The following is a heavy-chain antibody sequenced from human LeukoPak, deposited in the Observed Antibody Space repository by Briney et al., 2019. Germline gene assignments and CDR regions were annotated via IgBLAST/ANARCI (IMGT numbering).Heavy chain of an antibody. V-gene: IGHV4-59*01. D-gene: IGHD4-17*01. J-gene: IGHJ5*02. Sequence: SETLSLTCTVSGGSISSYYWSWIRQPPGKGLEWIGYIYYSGSTNYNPSLKSRVTMSVDTSKNQFSLKLSSVTAADTAVYYCARDRGDYSWFDPWGQGTLVTVSS. CDR1: GGSISSYY. CDR3: ARDRGDYSWFDP. CDR2: IYYSGST.